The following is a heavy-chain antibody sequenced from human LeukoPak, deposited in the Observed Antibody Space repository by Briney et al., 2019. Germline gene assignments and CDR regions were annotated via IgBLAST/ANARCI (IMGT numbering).Heavy chain of an antibody. CDR2: IYYSGST. J-gene: IGHJ3*02. Sequence: SETLSLTCTVSGGSISSSSYYWGWIRQPPGKGLEWIGYIYYSGSTNYNPSLKSRVTMSVDTSKNQFSLKLSSVTALDTAVYYCARIAARPGGAFDIWGQGTMVTVSS. CDR3: ARIAARPGGAFDI. V-gene: IGHV4-39*07. D-gene: IGHD6-6*01. CDR1: GGSISSSSYY.